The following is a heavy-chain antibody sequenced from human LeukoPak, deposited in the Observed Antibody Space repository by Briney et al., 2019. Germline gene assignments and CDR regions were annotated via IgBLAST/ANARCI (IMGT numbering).Heavy chain of an antibody. Sequence: GGSLRLSCAASGFTFSNYWITWVRQAPGKGLEWVANIKQDGSAKPYVDSVKGRFTISRDNAKNSLFLQMNSLRAEDTAVYYCARDNGWSADFWGQGTLVTVSS. V-gene: IGHV3-7*03. CDR1: GFTFSNYW. J-gene: IGHJ4*02. D-gene: IGHD2-15*01. CDR2: IKQDGSAK. CDR3: ARDNGWSADF.